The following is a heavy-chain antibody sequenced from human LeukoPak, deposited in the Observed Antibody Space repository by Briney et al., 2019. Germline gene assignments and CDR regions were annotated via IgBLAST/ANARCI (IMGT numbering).Heavy chain of an antibody. CDR1: GYTFTGYY. J-gene: IGHJ5*02. V-gene: IGHV1-2*02. Sequence: GASVKVSCKASGYTFTGYYMHWVRQAPGQGLEWMGWINPNSGGTNYAQKFQGRVTMTEDTSTDTAYMELSSLRSEDTAVYYCATRYYDSSSSIDRWGQGTLVTVSS. D-gene: IGHD3-22*01. CDR2: INPNSGGT. CDR3: ATRYYDSSSSIDR.